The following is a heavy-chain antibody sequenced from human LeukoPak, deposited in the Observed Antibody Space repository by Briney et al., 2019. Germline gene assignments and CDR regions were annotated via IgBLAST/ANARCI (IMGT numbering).Heavy chain of an antibody. D-gene: IGHD3-16*02. J-gene: IGHJ3*02. CDR1: GYTFTSYD. CDR3: AKDYVVGGSARYNAFDI. V-gene: IGHV1-8*01. CDR2: MNPNSGNT. Sequence: ASVKVSCKASGYTFTSYDINWVRQATGQGLEWMGWMNPNSGNTGYAQKFQGRVTMTRNTSISTAYMELSSLRSEDTAVYYCAKDYVVGGSARYNAFDIWGQGTMVTVSS.